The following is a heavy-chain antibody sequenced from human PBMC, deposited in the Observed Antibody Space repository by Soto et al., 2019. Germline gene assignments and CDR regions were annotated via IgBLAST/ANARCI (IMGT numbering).Heavy chain of an antibody. V-gene: IGHV1-8*01. Sequence: QVQLVQSGAEVKKPGASVKVSCKTSGYSFTDYDIHCVRQAAGQGLEWMGWMNPGNNQHVYTEKSRGRVTVSTDTPITTTYMELSSLTSDDTAVYYCARAPLGIIVAPDFWGQGTLVTVSS. CDR1: GYSFTDYD. CDR2: MNPGNNQH. CDR3: ARAPLGIIVAPDF. D-gene: IGHD3-22*01. J-gene: IGHJ4*02.